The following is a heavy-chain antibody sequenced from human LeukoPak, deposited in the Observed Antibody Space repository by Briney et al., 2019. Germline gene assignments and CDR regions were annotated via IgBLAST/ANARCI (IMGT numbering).Heavy chain of an antibody. V-gene: IGHV4-30-4*01. D-gene: IGHD3-10*01. CDR1: GVSISSGDYY. J-gene: IGHJ4*02. CDR3: ASLYGSGSQKPDY. CDR2: IYYSGST. Sequence: SETLSLTCTVSGVSISSGDYYWSWIRQPPGKGLEWIGYIYYSGSTYCNPSLKSRVTISVDTSKNQFSLKLSSVTAADTAVYYCASLYGSGSQKPDYWGQGTLVTVSS.